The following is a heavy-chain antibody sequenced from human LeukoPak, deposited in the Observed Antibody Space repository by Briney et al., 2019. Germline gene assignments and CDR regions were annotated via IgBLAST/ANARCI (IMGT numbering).Heavy chain of an antibody. J-gene: IGHJ3*02. D-gene: IGHD6-13*01. Sequence: GGSLRLSCVVSGFTSSGYAMSWVRQAPGKGLERVSGISDSGGTTYYADSVKGRFTISRDNSKKTLYLQMNSLRAEDTAVYYCAKSRSSPNDAFDIWGQGTMVTVSS. CDR1: GFTSSGYA. CDR2: ISDSGGTT. V-gene: IGHV3-23*01. CDR3: AKSRSSPNDAFDI.